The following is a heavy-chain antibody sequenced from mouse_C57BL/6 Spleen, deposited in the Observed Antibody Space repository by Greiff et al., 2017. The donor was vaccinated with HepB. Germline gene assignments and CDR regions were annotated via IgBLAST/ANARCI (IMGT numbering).Heavy chain of an antibody. D-gene: IGHD1-1*01. CDR1: GFTFSSYA. CDR2: ISSGGDYI. J-gene: IGHJ4*01. Sequence: EVMLVESGEGLVKPGGSLKLSCAASGFTFSSYAMSWVRQTPEKRLEWVAYISSGGDYIYYADTVKGRFTISRDNARNTLYLQMSSMKSEDTAMYYCTRDTGDYYGSSYVGYAMDYWGQGTSVTVSS. V-gene: IGHV5-9-1*02. CDR3: TRDTGDYYGSSYVGYAMDY.